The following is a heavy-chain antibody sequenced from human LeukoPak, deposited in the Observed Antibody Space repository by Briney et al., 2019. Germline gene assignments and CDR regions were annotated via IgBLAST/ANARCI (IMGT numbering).Heavy chain of an antibody. CDR3: ARGRYDYYDSSGNPWFDP. D-gene: IGHD3-22*01. Sequence: PSQTLSLTCAISGDSVSSNSAACNWIRQSPSRGLEWLGRTYYRSKWYNDYAVSVKSRITINPDTSKNQFSLKLNSVTAADTAVYYCARGRYDYYDSSGNPWFDPWGQGTLVTVSS. CDR2: TYYRSKWYN. J-gene: IGHJ5*02. CDR1: GDSVSSNSAA. V-gene: IGHV6-1*01.